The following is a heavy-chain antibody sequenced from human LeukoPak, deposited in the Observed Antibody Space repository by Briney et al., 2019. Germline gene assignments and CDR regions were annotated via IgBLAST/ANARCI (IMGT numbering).Heavy chain of an antibody. V-gene: IGHV4-34*01. CDR3: ARKDYGGNIRHLDY. CDR1: GGSFSGYY. J-gene: IGHJ4*02. D-gene: IGHD4-23*01. Sequence: SETLSLTCAVYGGSFSGYYWSWIRQPPGKGLEWIGEINHSGSTNYNPSLKSRVTISVDTSKNQFSLKLSSVTAADTAVYYCARKDYGGNIRHLDYWGQGTLVTVSS. CDR2: INHSGST.